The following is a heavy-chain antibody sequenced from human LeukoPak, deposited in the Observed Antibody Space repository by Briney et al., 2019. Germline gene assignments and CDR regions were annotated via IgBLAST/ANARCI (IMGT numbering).Heavy chain of an antibody. CDR1: GFTFSSYA. Sequence: GGSLRLSCAASGFTFSSYAMSWVRQAPGKGLEWVSAISGTYGDGGTYYADSVKGRFTISRDNSKNTLHLQMNSLRAEDTAVYYCAKAWTAYSSGPLDYWGQGTLVTVSS. CDR2: ISGTYGDGGT. CDR3: AKAWTAYSSGPLDY. J-gene: IGHJ4*02. D-gene: IGHD6-19*01. V-gene: IGHV3-23*01.